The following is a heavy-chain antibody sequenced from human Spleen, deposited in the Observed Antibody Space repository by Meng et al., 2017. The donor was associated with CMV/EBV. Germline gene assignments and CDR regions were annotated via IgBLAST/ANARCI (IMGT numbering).Heavy chain of an antibody. V-gene: IGHV3-30*19. CDR3: ARAPEIGGFDY. CDR1: GFTFSNYW. J-gene: IGHJ4*02. Sequence: SCTSSGFTFSNYWMTWVRQAPGKGLGWVAVISYAGTNNYYADSVKGRFTISRDNSKNILYLQMNSLRAEDTAVYYCARAPEIGGFDYWGQGALVTVSS. CDR2: ISYAGTNN. D-gene: IGHD3-16*01.